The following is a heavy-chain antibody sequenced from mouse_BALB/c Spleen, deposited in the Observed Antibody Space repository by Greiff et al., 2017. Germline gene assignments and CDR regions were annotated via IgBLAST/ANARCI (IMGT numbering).Heavy chain of an antibody. Sequence: EVQLQEPGPSLVKPSQTLSLTCSLPGDPITSGYWTWIRKFPGNKLEYMGYISYSGSTYYNPSLKSRIPITRDTSKNQYYLQLNSVTTEDTATYYCARRGVRHAMDYWGQGTSVTVSS. CDR2: ISYSGST. D-gene: IGHD1-2*01. J-gene: IGHJ4*01. V-gene: IGHV3-8*02. CDR1: GDPITSGY. CDR3: ARRGVRHAMDY.